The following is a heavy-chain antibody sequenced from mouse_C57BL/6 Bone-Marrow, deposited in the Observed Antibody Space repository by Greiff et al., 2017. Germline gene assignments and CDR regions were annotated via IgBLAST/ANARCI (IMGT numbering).Heavy chain of an antibody. Sequence: QVQLQQSGAELVRPGTSVKMSCTASGYTFTNYWIGWAKQRPGHGLEWIGAIYPGGGYTNYNEKFKGKATVTSDTSSSTAYMQLSRLTSEDSAIYYCARFGGPYFDYGGQGTTLTVSS. V-gene: IGHV1-63*01. J-gene: IGHJ2*01. CDR1: GYTFTNYW. CDR2: IYPGGGYT. CDR3: ARFGGPYFDY.